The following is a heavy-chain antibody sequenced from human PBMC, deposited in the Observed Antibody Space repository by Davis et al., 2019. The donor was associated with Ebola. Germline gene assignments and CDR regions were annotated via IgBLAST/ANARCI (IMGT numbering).Heavy chain of an antibody. CDR1: GYTFTSYG. CDR2: ISAYNGNT. V-gene: IGHV1-18*01. D-gene: IGHD1-26*01. CDR3: AREPIVGATKDAFDI. Sequence: AASVKVSCKASGYTFTSYGISWVRQAPGQGLEWMGWISAYNGNTNYAQKLQGRVTMTTDTSTSTAYMELRSLRSDDTAVYYCAREPIVGATKDAFDIWGQGTMVTVSS. J-gene: IGHJ3*02.